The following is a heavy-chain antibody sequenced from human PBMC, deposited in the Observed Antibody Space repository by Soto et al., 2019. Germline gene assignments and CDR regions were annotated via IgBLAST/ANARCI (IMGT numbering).Heavy chain of an antibody. J-gene: IGHJ4*02. CDR3: AKTPSGSYSWDY. D-gene: IGHD1-26*01. CDR1: GFTFSSYA. V-gene: IGHV3-23*01. Sequence: EVQLLESGGGLVQPGGSLRLSCAASGFTFSSYAMSWVRQAPGQGLEWVSAISGSGGSTYYADSVKGRFTISRDNSKNPLYLQMNSLRAEDTAVYYCAKTPSGSYSWDYWGQGTLVTVSS. CDR2: ISGSGGST.